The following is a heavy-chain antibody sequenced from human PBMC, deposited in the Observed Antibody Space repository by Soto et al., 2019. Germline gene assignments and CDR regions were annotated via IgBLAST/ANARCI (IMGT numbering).Heavy chain of an antibody. D-gene: IGHD6-6*01. CDR2: SSAYNGNT. V-gene: IGHV1-18*04. J-gene: IGHJ6*02. CDR1: GYTFTSYG. CDR3: ARGVYKDYYYYGMDV. Sequence: ASVKVSCKASGYTFTSYGISWVRQAPGQGLEWMGWSSAYNGNTNYAQKLQGRVTMTTDTYTSTAYMELRSLRSDDTAVYYCARGVYKDYYYYGMDVWGQGTTVTVSS.